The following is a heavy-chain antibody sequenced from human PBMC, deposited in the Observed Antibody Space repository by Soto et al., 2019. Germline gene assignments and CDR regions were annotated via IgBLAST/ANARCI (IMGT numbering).Heavy chain of an antibody. J-gene: IGHJ4*02. CDR3: ALRSMAVVPEY. CDR1: GASISSSSYY. CDR2: IYYSGRT. Sequence: SDTLSVTCTVYGASISSSSYYWGWIRQAPGKGLEWVGSIYYSGRTYYNPALKSRVTLSVDTSTNQCSLTLSSMTAADTAVYYCALRSMAVVPEYWGQGTLVT. D-gene: IGHD3-22*01. V-gene: IGHV4-39*07.